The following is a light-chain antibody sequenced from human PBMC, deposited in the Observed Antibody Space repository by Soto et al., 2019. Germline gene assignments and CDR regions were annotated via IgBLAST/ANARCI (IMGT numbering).Light chain of an antibody. CDR3: SSYTSSSPYV. CDR1: RSDVGGYNY. CDR2: EVS. V-gene: IGLV2-14*01. J-gene: IGLJ1*01. Sequence: QSALAQPASVSGSPGQSFTISCTGTRSDVGGYNYVSWYQQHPGKAPKLMIYEVSNRPSGVSNRFSGSKSGNTASLPISGLQAEDEADYYCSSYTSSSPYVFGSGTKVTVL.